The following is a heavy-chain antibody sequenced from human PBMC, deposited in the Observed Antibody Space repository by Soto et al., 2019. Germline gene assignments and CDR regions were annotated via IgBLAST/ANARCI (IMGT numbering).Heavy chain of an antibody. V-gene: IGHV1-46*01. CDR2: INPSGGST. Sequence: GASVKVSCKASGYTFTSYYMHWVRQAPGQGLEWMGIINPSGGSTSYAQKFQGRVTMTTDTSTSTVYMELSSLRSEDTAVYYCAREGARQQWLAKAYYYYYYMDVWGKGTTVTVSS. CDR3: AREGARQQWLAKAYYYYYYMDV. D-gene: IGHD6-19*01. CDR1: GYTFTSYY. J-gene: IGHJ6*03.